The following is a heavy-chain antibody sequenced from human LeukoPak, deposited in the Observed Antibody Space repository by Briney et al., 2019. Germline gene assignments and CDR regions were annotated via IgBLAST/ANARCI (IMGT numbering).Heavy chain of an antibody. J-gene: IGHJ4*02. CDR3: AKALTTVVTPLDY. CDR1: GFTFSNYG. V-gene: IGHV3-30*02. Sequence: SGGSLRLSCTASGFTFSNYGMHWVRQAPGKGLEWVSFIRYDGSNKYYADSVKGRFTLSRHNSKNTLFLQMNSLRAEDTAVYYCAKALTTVVTPLDYWGPGTLVTVSS. CDR2: IRYDGSNK. D-gene: IGHD4-23*01.